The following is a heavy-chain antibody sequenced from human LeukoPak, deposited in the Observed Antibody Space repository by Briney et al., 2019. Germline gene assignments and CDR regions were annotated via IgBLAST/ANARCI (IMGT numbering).Heavy chain of an antibody. CDR1: GFSFSSYA. Sequence: GGSLRLSGAASGFSFSSYAMSWVRQAPGKGLEWVSAISSRSDGTWNVDSVRGRFTISRDNSKNTLYLQMNSLRAEDTALYYCVRDRRFPDDVFDIWGQGTMVTVSS. D-gene: IGHD2-21*01. CDR2: ISSRSDGT. CDR3: VRDRRFPDDVFDI. J-gene: IGHJ3*02. V-gene: IGHV3-23*01.